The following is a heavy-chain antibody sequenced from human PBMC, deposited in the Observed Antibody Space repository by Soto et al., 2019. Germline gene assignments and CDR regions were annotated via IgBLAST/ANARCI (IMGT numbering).Heavy chain of an antibody. D-gene: IGHD2-15*01. J-gene: IGHJ5*02. Sequence: KASETLSLTCAVYGGSFSGYYWSWIRQPPGKGLEWIGEINHSGSTNYNPSLKSRVTISVDTSKNQFSLKLSSVTAADTAVYYCARGRANCSGGSCYGGPNWFDPWGQGTLVTVSS. CDR1: GGSFSGYY. CDR2: INHSGST. V-gene: IGHV4-34*01. CDR3: ARGRANCSGGSCYGGPNWFDP.